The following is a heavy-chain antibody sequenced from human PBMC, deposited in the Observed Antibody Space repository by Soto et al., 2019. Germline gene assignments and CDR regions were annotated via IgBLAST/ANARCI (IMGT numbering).Heavy chain of an antibody. CDR2: VSSAGGSK. D-gene: IGHD5-12*01. CDR1: GFTLNTYV. J-gene: IGHJ4*02. CDR3: ARGGGYSGYDPLDY. V-gene: IGHV3-30-3*01. Sequence: QLHLVESGGGVVHPGKSLRLSGEALGFTLNTYVMHWVRQAPGKGLEWLALVSSAGGSKYYADSVTGRFTISRDNSQNTLHLQMNSLGPEDTAVYYCARGGGYSGYDPLDYWGQGTLVTVSS.